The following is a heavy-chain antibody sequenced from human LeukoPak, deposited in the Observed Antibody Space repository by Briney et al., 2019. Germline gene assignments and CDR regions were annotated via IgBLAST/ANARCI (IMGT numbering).Heavy chain of an antibody. Sequence: GGSLRLSCAASGFTVSSNYMSWVRQAPGKGLEWVSVIYSGGSTYYADSVKGRFTISRDNSKNTLYLQMNSLRAEDTAVYYCAKAGPILEWLFFDYWGQGTLVTVSS. J-gene: IGHJ4*02. CDR1: GFTVSSNY. V-gene: IGHV3-53*01. D-gene: IGHD3-3*01. CDR3: AKAGPILEWLFFDY. CDR2: IYSGGST.